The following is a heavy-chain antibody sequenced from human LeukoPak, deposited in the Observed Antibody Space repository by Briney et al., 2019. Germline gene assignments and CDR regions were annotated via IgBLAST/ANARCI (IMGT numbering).Heavy chain of an antibody. V-gene: IGHV4-4*07. CDR2: IYTSGST. CDR3: ARGLAVAGLIYYYYYMDV. D-gene: IGHD6-19*01. J-gene: IGHJ6*03. Sequence: SETLSLTCTVSGGSISSYYWSWIRQPAGKGLEWIGRIYTSGSTNYNPSLKGRVTMSVDTSKNQFSLKLSSVTAADTAVYYCARGLAVAGLIYYYYYMDVWGKGTTVTISS. CDR1: GGSISSYY.